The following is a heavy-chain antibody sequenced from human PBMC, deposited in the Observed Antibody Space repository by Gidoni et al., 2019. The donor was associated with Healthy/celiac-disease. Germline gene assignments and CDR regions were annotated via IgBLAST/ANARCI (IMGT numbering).Heavy chain of an antibody. J-gene: IGHJ4*02. CDR3: ARAIWFGELCYFDY. CDR2: IKQDGSEK. Sequence: EVQLVESGGGLVQPGGSLRLSCAASGFTFSSYWMSWVRQAPGKGLEWVANIKQDGSEKYYVDSVKGRFTISRDNAKNSLYLQMNSLRAEDTAVYYCARAIWFGELCYFDYWGQGTLVTVSS. V-gene: IGHV3-7*04. CDR1: GFTFSSYW. D-gene: IGHD3-10*01.